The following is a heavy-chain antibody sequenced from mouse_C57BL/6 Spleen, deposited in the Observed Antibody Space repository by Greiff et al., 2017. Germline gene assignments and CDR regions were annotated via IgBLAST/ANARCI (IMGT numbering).Heavy chain of an antibody. Sequence: QVQLQQSGAELVRPGASVTLSCKASGYTFTDYEMHWVKQTPVHGLEWIGAIDPETGGTAYNQKFKGKAILTADKSSSTAYMELRSLTSGDSAVYYCTRWVRFAYWGQGTLVTVSA. CDR2: IDPETGGT. CDR1: GYTFTDYE. J-gene: IGHJ3*01. CDR3: TRWVRFAY. V-gene: IGHV1-15*01.